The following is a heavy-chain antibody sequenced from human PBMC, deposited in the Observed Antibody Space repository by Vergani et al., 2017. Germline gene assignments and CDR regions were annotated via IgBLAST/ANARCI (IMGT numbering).Heavy chain of an antibody. D-gene: IGHD6-19*01. Sequence: VQLVESGGGVVQPGGSLRLSCAASGFTFSSYGMHWVRQAPGKGLEWVAFTRYDGSNKYYADSVKGRFTISRDNSKNTLYLQMNSLRAEDTAVYYCAKVTLAVAGTNWFDPWGQGTLVTVSS. CDR2: TRYDGSNK. J-gene: IGHJ5*02. CDR3: AKVTLAVAGTNWFDP. CDR1: GFTFSSYG. V-gene: IGHV3-30*02.